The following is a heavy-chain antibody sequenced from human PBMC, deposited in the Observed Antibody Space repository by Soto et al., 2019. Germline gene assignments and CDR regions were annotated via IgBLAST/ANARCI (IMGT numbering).Heavy chain of an antibody. D-gene: IGHD1-7*01. Sequence: SRTLSLSCAISGDSVSSNSAAWDWIRQSPSRGLEWLGRTYYRSKWYNDYAVSVKSPITINPDTSKNQFSLQLNSVTPEDTAVYYCARDTPRAELNFDYWGQGTLVTVSS. V-gene: IGHV6-1*01. CDR1: GDSVSSNSAA. J-gene: IGHJ4*02. CDR3: ARDTPRAELNFDY. CDR2: TYYRSKWYN.